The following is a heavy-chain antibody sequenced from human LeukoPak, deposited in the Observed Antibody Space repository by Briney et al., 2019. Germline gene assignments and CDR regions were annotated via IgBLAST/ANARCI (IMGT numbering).Heavy chain of an antibody. J-gene: IGHJ4*02. Sequence: GGSLRLSCAASGFTFSSYAMHWVRQAPGKGLEWVAVISYDGSNKYYADSVKGRFTISRDNSKNTLYLQMNSLRAEDTAVYYCARGSAASYFDYWGQGTLVTVSS. CDR3: ARGSAASYFDY. CDR2: ISYDGSNK. D-gene: IGHD2-15*01. CDR1: GFTFSSYA. V-gene: IGHV3-30-3*01.